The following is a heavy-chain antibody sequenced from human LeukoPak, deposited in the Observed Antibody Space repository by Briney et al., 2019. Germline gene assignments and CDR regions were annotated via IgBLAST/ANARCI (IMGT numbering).Heavy chain of an antibody. CDR1: GYTFTDYY. CDR3: ATVLRGYGFDY. CDR2: VDPEDGET. D-gene: IGHD5-12*01. Sequence: ASVKVSCKVSGYTFTDYYMHWVQQAPGKGLEWMGLVDPEDGETIYAEKFQGRVTITADTSTDTAYMELSSLRPEDTAVYYCATVLRGYGFDYWGQGTLVTVSS. J-gene: IGHJ4*02. V-gene: IGHV1-69-2*01.